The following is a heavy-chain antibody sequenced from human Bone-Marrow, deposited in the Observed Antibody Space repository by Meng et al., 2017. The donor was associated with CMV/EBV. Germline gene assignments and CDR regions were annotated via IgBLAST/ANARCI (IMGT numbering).Heavy chain of an antibody. CDR1: GFTFDDYA. Sequence: GESLKISCAASGFTFDDYAMHWVRQAPGKGLEWVSVIYSGGSTYYADSVKGRFTISRDNSKNTLYLQMNSLRAEDTAVYYCARDYYDSSGYYYYYYYYGMDVWGQGTTVTVSS. CDR2: IYSGGST. D-gene: IGHD3-22*01. V-gene: IGHV3-66*02. J-gene: IGHJ6*02. CDR3: ARDYYDSSGYYYYYYYYGMDV.